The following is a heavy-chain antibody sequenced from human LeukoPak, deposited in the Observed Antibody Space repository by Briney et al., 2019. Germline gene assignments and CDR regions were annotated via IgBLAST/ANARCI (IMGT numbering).Heavy chain of an antibody. CDR2: TYYRSKWYN. CDR1: GDSVSSNSAA. Sequence: SQTLSLTCAISGDSVSSNSAAWNWIRQSPSRGLEWLGRTYYRSKWYNDYAVSVKSRITINPDTSKNQFSLQLNSVTPEDTAVYYCARDNPSGYSSGWYPSHDAFDIWGQGTMVTVSS. D-gene: IGHD6-19*01. CDR3: ARDNPSGYSSGWYPSHDAFDI. V-gene: IGHV6-1*01. J-gene: IGHJ3*02.